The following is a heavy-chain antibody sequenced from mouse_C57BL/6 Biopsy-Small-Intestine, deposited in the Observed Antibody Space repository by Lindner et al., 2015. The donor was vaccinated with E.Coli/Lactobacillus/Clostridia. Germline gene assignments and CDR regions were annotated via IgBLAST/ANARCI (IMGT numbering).Heavy chain of an antibody. CDR1: GGTFSSYA. CDR2: IIPIFGTA. CDR3: ARAYRGYSSGWYYYYGMDV. V-gene: IGHV1-81*01. Sequence: SVKVSCKASGGTFSSYAISWVRQAPGQGLKWMGGIIPIFGTANYAQKFQGRVTITADESTSTAYMELSSLRSEDTAVYYCARAYRGYSSGWYYYYGMDVWGQGTTVTVSS. D-gene: IGHD1-1*01. J-gene: IGHJ1*01.